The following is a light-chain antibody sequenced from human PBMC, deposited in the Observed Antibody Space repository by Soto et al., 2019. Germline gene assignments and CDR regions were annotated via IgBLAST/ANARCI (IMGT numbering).Light chain of an antibody. J-gene: IGKJ1*01. CDR1: QSIGRN. CDR2: GAS. Sequence: QSPATLSVSPGERATLSCRASQSIGRNLAWYQHKPGQAPRLLIYGASTGTTDIPTRFSASGSGTEFILTISSLQSEDFAVYYCQQYNNWPRSFGQGTKVEV. V-gene: IGKV3-15*01. CDR3: QQYNNWPRS.